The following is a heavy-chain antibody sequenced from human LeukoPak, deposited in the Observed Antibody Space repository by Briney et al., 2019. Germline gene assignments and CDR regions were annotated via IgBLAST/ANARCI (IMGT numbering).Heavy chain of an antibody. CDR1: GFTFSDYY. D-gene: IGHD4-17*01. CDR3: ARVPTVTSTHDAFDI. J-gene: IGHJ3*02. CDR2: ISSSGSTI. Sequence: GGSQTLSCTASGFTFSDYYMSWIRQSPGEGLEWVSYISSSGSTIYYADSEKGRFTISRDNAKNSLYLQMNSLRAEDTAVYYCARVPTVTSTHDAFDIWGQGTMVTVSS. V-gene: IGHV3-11*01.